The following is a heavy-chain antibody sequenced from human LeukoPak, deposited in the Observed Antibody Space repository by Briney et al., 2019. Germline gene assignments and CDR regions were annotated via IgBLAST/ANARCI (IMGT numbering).Heavy chain of an antibody. CDR3: ARDSRGPLYWFDP. CDR2: INTNSGGT. J-gene: IGHJ5*02. V-gene: IGHV1-2*02. Sequence: ASVKVSCKASGYTFTGYYMHWVRQAPGQGLEWMGWINTNSGGTNCAQTFQGRVTMTRDTSISTAYMELSRLRSDDTAVYYCARDSRGPLYWFDPWGQGTLVTVSS. D-gene: IGHD3-10*01. CDR1: GYTFTGYY.